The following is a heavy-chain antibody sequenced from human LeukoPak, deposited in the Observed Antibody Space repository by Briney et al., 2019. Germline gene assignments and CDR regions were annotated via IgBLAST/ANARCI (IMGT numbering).Heavy chain of an antibody. D-gene: IGHD6-19*01. CDR2: IDPPSGTP. V-gene: IGHV1-2*06. J-gene: IGHJ4*02. CDR1: GYTFTGQF. CDR3: ARSGFSTGFYLDF. Sequence: GASVKVSCKASGYTFTGQFIHWLRQAPGQGLEWMGRIDPPSGTPHYAQKFQDTVTLTRDTSIGTAYMEVHRLQSDDTAVYYCARSGFSTGFYLDFWGQGTLISVSS.